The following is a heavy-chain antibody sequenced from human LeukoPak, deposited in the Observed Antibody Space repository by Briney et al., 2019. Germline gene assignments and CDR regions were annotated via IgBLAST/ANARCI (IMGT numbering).Heavy chain of an antibody. Sequence: GASVKVSCKASGYTFTSYYMHWVRQAPGQGLEWMGIINPSGGSTSYAQRFQGRVTMTRDTSTSTVYMELSSLRSEDTAVYYCARSRSIVGIDYWGQGTLVTVSS. V-gene: IGHV1-46*01. J-gene: IGHJ4*02. D-gene: IGHD3-22*01. CDR1: GYTFTSYY. CDR2: INPSGGST. CDR3: ARSRSIVGIDY.